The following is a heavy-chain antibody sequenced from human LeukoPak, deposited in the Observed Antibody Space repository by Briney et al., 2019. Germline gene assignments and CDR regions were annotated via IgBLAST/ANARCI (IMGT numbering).Heavy chain of an antibody. Sequence: PGGSLRLSCAASGFAFSTYNMNWVRQAPGKGLEWVSSITTSSGYMSYADSVKGRFTISRDNAKNSLYLQTSSLRAEDTAVYYCARGSFWGQGTLVTVSS. CDR3: ARGSF. J-gene: IGHJ4*02. CDR1: GFAFSTYN. V-gene: IGHV3-21*01. CDR2: ITTSSGYM. D-gene: IGHD2-15*01.